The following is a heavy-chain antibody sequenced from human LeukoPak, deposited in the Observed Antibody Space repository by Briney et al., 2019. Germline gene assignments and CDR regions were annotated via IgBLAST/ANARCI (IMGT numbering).Heavy chain of an antibody. Sequence: GGSLRLSCAASGFTFSSYWMSWVRQTPGKGLEWVANIKEDGSEKYYVDSVKGRFTISRDNAKNSLYLQMNSLRAEDTAVYYCASLGDGWFGTLNYDYWGQGTLVTVSS. J-gene: IGHJ4*02. CDR2: IKEDGSEK. CDR3: ASLGDGWFGTLNYDY. CDR1: GFTFSSYW. V-gene: IGHV3-7*01. D-gene: IGHD3-10*01.